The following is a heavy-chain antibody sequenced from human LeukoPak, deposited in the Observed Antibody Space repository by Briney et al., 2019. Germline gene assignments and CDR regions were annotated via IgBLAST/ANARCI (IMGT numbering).Heavy chain of an antibody. CDR2: IRSSGGST. D-gene: IGHD4-23*01. J-gene: IGHJ3*02. CDR1: GFTFSDYS. Sequence: GGSLRLSCSASGFTFSDYSMSWIRQAPGKGLGWVSYIRSSGGSTDYADSVRGRFTISRDNAKNSLFLQMNSLRVEDTAVYYCARARSYGANSSIVAFDIWGQGTTVTVSS. V-gene: IGHV3-11*05. CDR3: ARARSYGANSSIVAFDI.